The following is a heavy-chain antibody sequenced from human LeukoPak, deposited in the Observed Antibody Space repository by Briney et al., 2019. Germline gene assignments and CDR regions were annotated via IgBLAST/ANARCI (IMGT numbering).Heavy chain of an antibody. D-gene: IGHD4-17*01. CDR1: GFTSSSYW. CDR3: ARELYGDYYFDY. Sequence: GGSLRLSCAASGFTSSSYWMHWVRQAPGKGLVWVSRINSDGSSTSYADSVKGRFTISRDNAKNTLYLQMNSLRAEDTAVYYCARELYGDYYFDYWGQGTLVTVSS. J-gene: IGHJ4*02. CDR2: INSDGSST. V-gene: IGHV3-74*01.